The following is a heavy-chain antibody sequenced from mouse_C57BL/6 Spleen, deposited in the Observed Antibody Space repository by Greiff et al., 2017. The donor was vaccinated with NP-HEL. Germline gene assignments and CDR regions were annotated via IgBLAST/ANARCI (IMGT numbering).Heavy chain of an antibody. CDR3: TSCDYDGYYAY. CDR2: INPSYGDT. Sequence: VQLQQSGPELVKPGSSVKLSCKASGYSFTGYYMHWVKQSPIKSLDWIGNINPSYGDTPYNQKFKAKATLTVDQSSSTAYKQLSSMTSEDSAVDYCTSCDYDGYYAYWGQGTLVTVSA. J-gene: IGHJ3*01. D-gene: IGHD2-3*01. CDR1: GYSFTGYY. V-gene: IGHV1-42*01.